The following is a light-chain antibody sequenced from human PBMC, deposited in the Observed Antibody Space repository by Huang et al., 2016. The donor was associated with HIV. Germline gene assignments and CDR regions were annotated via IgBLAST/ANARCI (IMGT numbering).Light chain of an antibody. Sequence: PEESPAPARRARDRGGSKEAMYQQTPCQAPRLLISGASTRATEIPASVSGSGSGTEFTLTITSLQSEDFSVYYCQQSNSWPWTFGQGTKVEIK. V-gene: IGKV3-15*01. CDR1: DRGGSK. CDR3: QQSNSWPWT. CDR2: GAS. J-gene: IGKJ1*01.